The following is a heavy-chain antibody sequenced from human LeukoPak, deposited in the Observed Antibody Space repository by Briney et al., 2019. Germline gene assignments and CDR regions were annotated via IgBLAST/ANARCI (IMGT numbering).Heavy chain of an antibody. D-gene: IGHD3-16*02. CDR1: RFTFSSYA. CDR2: ISASGSST. CDR3: AKSMGAGTSYPIDY. Sequence: GGSLRLSCAASRFTFSSYAMSWVRQAPGKGLERVSGISASGSSTYYADSVQGRFTISRDNSKNTLYLQMDSLRAEDTAVYYCAKSMGAGTSYPIDYWGQGTLVTVSS. J-gene: IGHJ4*02. V-gene: IGHV3-23*01.